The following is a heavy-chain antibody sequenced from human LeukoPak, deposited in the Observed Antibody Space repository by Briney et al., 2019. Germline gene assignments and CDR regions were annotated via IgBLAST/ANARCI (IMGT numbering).Heavy chain of an antibody. CDR3: AREVVVAGPGGHYYYYMDV. V-gene: IGHV4-4*07. CDR2: IYTSGST. CDR1: GGSISSYY. J-gene: IGHJ6*03. Sequence: SETLSLTCTVSGGSISSYYWSWIRQPAGKGLEWIGRIYTSGSTNYNPSLKSRVTISVDTSKNQFSLKLSSVTAADTAVYYCAREVVVAGPGGHYYYYMDVWGKGTTVTISS. D-gene: IGHD2-15*01.